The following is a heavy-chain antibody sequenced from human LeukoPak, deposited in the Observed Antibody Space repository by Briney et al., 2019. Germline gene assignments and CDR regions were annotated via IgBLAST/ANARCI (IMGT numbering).Heavy chain of an antibody. J-gene: IGHJ6*03. Sequence: RGSLRLSCAASGFTFSNYAMHWVRQAPGKGLEWVAIISYDGSSKYYADSVKGRFTISRDNSKNTLYLQMNSLRAEDTAVYYCARSGIKMVRGVIIKSPYHMDVWGKGTTVTVSS. D-gene: IGHD3-10*01. CDR3: ARSGIKMVRGVIIKSPYHMDV. CDR2: ISYDGSSK. V-gene: IGHV3-30*03. CDR1: GFTFSNYA.